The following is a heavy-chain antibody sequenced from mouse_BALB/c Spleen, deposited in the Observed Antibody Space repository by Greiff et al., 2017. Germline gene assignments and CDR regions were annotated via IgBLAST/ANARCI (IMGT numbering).Heavy chain of an antibody. D-gene: IGHD1-1*01. V-gene: IGHV5-6-5*01. CDR2: ISSGGST. Sequence: EVKVEESGGGLVKPGGSLKLSCAASGFTFSSYAMSWVRQTPEKRLEWVASISSGGSTYYPDSVKGRFTISRDSARNILYLQMSSLRSEDTAMYYCAGGLWDTTVVQYSFDYWGQGTTLTVSS. CDR1: GFTFSSYA. CDR3: AGGLWDTTVVQYSFDY. J-gene: IGHJ2*01.